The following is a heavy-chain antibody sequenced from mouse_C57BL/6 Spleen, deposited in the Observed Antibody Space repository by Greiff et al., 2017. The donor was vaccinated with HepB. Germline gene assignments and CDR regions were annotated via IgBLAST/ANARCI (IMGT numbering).Heavy chain of an antibody. Sequence: VQLQQSGPELVNPGASVKISCKASGYSFTGYYMNWVKQSPEKSLEWIGEINPSTGGTTYNQKFKAKATLTVDKSSSTAYMQLKSLTSEDSAVYYCANGYGFAYWGQGTLVTVSA. D-gene: IGHD2-2*01. J-gene: IGHJ3*01. V-gene: IGHV1-42*01. CDR1: GYSFTGYY. CDR3: ANGYGFAY. CDR2: INPSTGGT.